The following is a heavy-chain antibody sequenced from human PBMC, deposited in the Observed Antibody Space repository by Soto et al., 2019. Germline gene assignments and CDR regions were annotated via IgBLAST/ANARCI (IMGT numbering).Heavy chain of an antibody. D-gene: IGHD3-9*01. CDR1: GFTFSSYS. CDR3: ARDSSYYDILTGEYYYYYGMDV. CDR2: ISSSSSTI. Sequence: EVQLVESGGGLVQPGGSLRLSCAASGFTFSSYSMNWVRQAPGKGLEWVSYISSSSSTIYYADSVKGRFTIYRDNDKNSMYLQMNSLRAEDTAVYYCARDSSYYDILTGEYYYYYGMDVWGQGTTVTVSS. J-gene: IGHJ6*02. V-gene: IGHV3-48*01.